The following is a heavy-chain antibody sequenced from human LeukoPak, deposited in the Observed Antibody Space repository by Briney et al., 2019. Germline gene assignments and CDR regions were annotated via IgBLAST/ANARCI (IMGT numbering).Heavy chain of an antibody. V-gene: IGHV3-43*02. CDR1: GFTFDDYA. D-gene: IGHD3-10*01. J-gene: IGHJ4*02. CDR2: ISGDGGST. Sequence: PGGSLRLSCAASGFTFDDYAMHWVRQAPGKGLGWVSLISGDGGSTYYADSVKGRFTISRDNSKNSLYLQMNSLRTEDTALYYYAKFGAPGPFDYWGQGTLVTVSS. CDR3: AKFGAPGPFDY.